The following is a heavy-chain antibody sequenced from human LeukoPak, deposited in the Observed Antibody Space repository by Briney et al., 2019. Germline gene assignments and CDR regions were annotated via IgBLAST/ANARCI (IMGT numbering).Heavy chain of an antibody. CDR2: INPNSGGT. J-gene: IGHJ4*02. V-gene: IGHV1-2*02. CDR1: GYTFTGYY. Sequence: ASVKVSCKASGYTFTGYYMHWVRQAPGQGLEWMGWINPNSGGTNYAQKFQGRVTMTRDTSISTAYMELSSLRSEDTAVYYRARGARYCSSTSCYTSPPGYWGQGTLVTVSS. D-gene: IGHD2-2*02. CDR3: ARGARYCSSTSCYTSPPGY.